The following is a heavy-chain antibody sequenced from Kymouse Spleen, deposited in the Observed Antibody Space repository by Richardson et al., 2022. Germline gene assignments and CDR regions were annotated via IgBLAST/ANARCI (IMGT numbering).Heavy chain of an antibody. J-gene: IGHJ4*02. CDR1: GGSISSSSYY. CDR2: IYYSGST. V-gene: IGHV4-39*01. Sequence: QLQLQESGPGLVKPSETLSLTCTVSGGSISSSSYYWGWIRQPPGKGLEWIGSIYYSGSTYYNPSLKSRVTISVDTSKNQFSLKLSSVTAADTAVYYCARPPYYDILTGYYRDYWGQGTLVTVSS. D-gene: IGHD3-9*01. CDR3: ARPPYYDILTGYYRDY.